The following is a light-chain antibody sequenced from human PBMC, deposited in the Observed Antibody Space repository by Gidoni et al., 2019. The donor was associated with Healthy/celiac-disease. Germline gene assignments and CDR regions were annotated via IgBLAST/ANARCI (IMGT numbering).Light chain of an antibody. CDR2: GAS. CDR3: QQYGSSPWT. Sequence: EIVLTQSPGTLYLSPGERATLSCRASQSVSSSYLAWYQQKPGQAPRLLIYGASSRATGIPDRSSGSGSGTDFTLTISRLEPEDFAVYYCQQYGSSPWTFGQGTKVEIK. CDR1: QSVSSSY. J-gene: IGKJ1*01. V-gene: IGKV3-20*01.